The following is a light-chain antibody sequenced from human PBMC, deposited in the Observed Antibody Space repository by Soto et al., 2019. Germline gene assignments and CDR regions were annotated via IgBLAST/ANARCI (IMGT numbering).Light chain of an antibody. CDR3: QQRNDWPLT. J-gene: IGKJ4*01. CDR2: DAS. CDR1: QSVSNY. Sequence: EIVSTHSPTTLSLSPWYRAPVYSRASQSVSNYLAWYKQKPGQAPRLLVYDASTRATGVPARFSGSGSGTDFTLSISSLEPEDCAVYFCQQRNDWPLTGGGGTKVDNK. V-gene: IGKV3-11*01.